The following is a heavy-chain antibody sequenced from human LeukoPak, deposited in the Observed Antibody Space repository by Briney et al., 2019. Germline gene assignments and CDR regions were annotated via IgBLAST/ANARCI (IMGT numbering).Heavy chain of an antibody. CDR1: GYTFTSYY. J-gene: IGHJ4*02. V-gene: IGHV1-46*01. Sequence: ASVKVSCKASGYTFTSYYMHWVRQAPGQGLEWMGIINPSGGSTSYAQKFQGRVTMTRDTSTSTVYMELSSLRSEDTAVYYCAREDLGYCSGGSCYYFDYWGQGTLVTVSS. CDR3: AREDLGYCSGGSCYYFDY. D-gene: IGHD2-15*01. CDR2: INPSGGST.